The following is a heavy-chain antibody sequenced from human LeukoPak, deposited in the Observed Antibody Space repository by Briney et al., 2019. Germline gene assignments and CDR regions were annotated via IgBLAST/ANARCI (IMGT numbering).Heavy chain of an antibody. V-gene: IGHV3-48*02. J-gene: IGHJ3*02. CDR2: ISSSSSTI. CDR3: ARSHSGLVALLFNHAFDI. D-gene: IGHD6-25*01. Sequence: PGGSLRLSCAASGFTFSSYSMNWVRQAPGKGLEWVSYISSSSSTIYCADSVKGRFTISRDNAKNSLYLQMNSLRDEDTAVYYCARSHSGLVALLFNHAFDIWGQGTMVTVSS. CDR1: GFTFSSYS.